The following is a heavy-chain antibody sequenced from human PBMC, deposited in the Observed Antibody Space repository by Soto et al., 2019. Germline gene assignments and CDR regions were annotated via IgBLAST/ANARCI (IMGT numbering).Heavy chain of an antibody. J-gene: IGHJ5*01. CDR1: GFAFSEYY. V-gene: IGHV3-11*01. Sequence: GGSLRLSCAASGFAFSEYYMSWIRQAPGKGLQWVSYISSRGTLSDYADSVRGRFTISRDNAQKSLYLEVHSLRDEDTAVYYCARLGGEYSRRWYWFDSWGQGTQVTVSS. D-gene: IGHD1-26*01. CDR3: ARLGGEYSRRWYWFDS. CDR2: ISSRGTLS.